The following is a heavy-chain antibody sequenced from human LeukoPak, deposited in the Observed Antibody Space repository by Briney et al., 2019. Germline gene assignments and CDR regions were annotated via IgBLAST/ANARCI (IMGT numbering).Heavy chain of an antibody. CDR1: GYTFTSYA. Sequence: ASVKHSCKASGYTFTSYAMHWVREAPGQRLEWMGWINAGNGNTKYSQEFQGRVTITRDTSASTAYMELSSLRSEDMAVYYCARGGSSSWFSEFDPWGQGTLVTVSS. CDR3: ARGGSSSWFSEFDP. V-gene: IGHV1-3*03. CDR2: INAGNGNT. D-gene: IGHD6-13*01. J-gene: IGHJ5*02.